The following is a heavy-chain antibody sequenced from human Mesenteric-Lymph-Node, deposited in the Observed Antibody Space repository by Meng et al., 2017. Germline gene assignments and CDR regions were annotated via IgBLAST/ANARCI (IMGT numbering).Heavy chain of an antibody. V-gene: IGHV1-46*01. D-gene: IGHD5-24*01. Sequence: QVPLGQSGGSVKKPWVSVKVSCTASGYTFTSYYMHWVRQAPGQGLEWMGIINPSGGSTSYAQKFQGRVTMTRDTSTSTVYMELSSLRSEDTAVYYCAGTVEMATISHYFDYWGQGTLVTVSS. CDR2: INPSGGST. J-gene: IGHJ4*02. CDR1: GYTFTSYY. CDR3: AGTVEMATISHYFDY.